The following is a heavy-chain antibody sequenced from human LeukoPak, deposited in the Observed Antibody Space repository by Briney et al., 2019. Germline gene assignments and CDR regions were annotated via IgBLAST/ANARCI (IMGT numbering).Heavy chain of an antibody. CDR1: DYSFSSYG. Sequence: ASVKVSCKTSDYSFSSYGISWVRQAPGQGLEWMGWISAYNGNTKYPQNLQGRVTMTTDTSTSTAYMELRSLTSDDTAVYYCARAARSWYYDFWSGSVLGYWGQGTLVTVSS. J-gene: IGHJ4*02. D-gene: IGHD3-3*01. CDR3: ARAARSWYYDFWSGSVLGY. CDR2: ISAYNGNT. V-gene: IGHV1-18*01.